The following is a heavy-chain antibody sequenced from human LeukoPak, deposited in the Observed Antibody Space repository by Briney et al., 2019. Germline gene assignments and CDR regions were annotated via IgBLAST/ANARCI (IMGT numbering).Heavy chain of an antibody. CDR1: GFTFSSYG. Sequence: GGSLRLSCAASGFTFSSYGMHWVRQAPGKGLEWVAVIWYDGSNKYYADSVKGRFTISRDNSKNTLYLQMNSLRAEDTAVYYCATDRGWNYKEGSSWFDPWGQGTLVTVSS. V-gene: IGHV3-33*01. D-gene: IGHD1-7*01. J-gene: IGHJ5*02. CDR2: IWYDGSNK. CDR3: ATDRGWNYKEGSSWFDP.